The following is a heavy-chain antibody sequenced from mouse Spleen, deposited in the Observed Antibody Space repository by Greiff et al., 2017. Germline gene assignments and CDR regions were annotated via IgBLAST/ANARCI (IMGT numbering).Heavy chain of an antibody. CDR1: GYTFTSYW. J-gene: IGHJ2*01. CDR2: IDPSDSET. V-gene: IGHV1-52*01. CDR3: ARGGNYQGNYFDY. D-gene: IGHD2-1*01. Sequence: VQLQQPGAELVRPGSSVKLSCKASGYTFTSYWMHWVKQRPIQGLEWIGNIDPSDSETHYNQKFKDKATLTVDKSSSTAYMQLSSLTSEDSAVYYCARGGNYQGNYFDYWGQGTTLTVSS.